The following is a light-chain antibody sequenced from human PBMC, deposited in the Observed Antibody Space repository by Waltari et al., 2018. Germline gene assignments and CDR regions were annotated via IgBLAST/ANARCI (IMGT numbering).Light chain of an antibody. CDR1: SSDIGGYRY. V-gene: IGLV2-14*01. Sequence: QSALTQPASVSGSPGQSITISCTGTSSDIGGYRYVSWYQQHPGKAPKLMIYEVFSRPSGGSGRFSGSQSGNTASLTISGLQAEDEADYYCSSFTSDSTLVFGGGTKLTVL. CDR2: EVF. CDR3: SSFTSDSTLV. J-gene: IGLJ3*02.